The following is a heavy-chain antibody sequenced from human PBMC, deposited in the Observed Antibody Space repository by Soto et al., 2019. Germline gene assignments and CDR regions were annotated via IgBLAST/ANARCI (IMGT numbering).Heavy chain of an antibody. V-gene: IGHV3-23*01. CDR3: AKGTYGDYIYPKYFRH. D-gene: IGHD4-17*01. Sequence: GGSLRLSCAASGFTFSSHAMSWVRQAPGKGLEWVSAISGSGDSTYYADSVKGRFTVSRDNSKNTLYLQMNSLRAEDTAVYYCAKGTYGDYIYPKYFRHWGQGTLVTVSS. J-gene: IGHJ1*01. CDR1: GFTFSSHA. CDR2: ISGSGDST.